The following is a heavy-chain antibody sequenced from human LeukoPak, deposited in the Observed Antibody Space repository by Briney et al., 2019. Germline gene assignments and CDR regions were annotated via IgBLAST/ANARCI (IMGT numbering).Heavy chain of an antibody. J-gene: IGHJ4*02. D-gene: IGHD3-3*01. Sequence: ASVKVSCKASGYSFTCHYIHWVRQAPGQGLEWMGWIHPNRGATNHAQKFQGRVTMTTDTSTSTTYMELRSLRSDDTAVYYCARDAETTYYDFWTGYSWDWGQGTLVTVSS. CDR1: GYSFTCHY. CDR3: ARDAETTYYDFWTGYSWD. CDR2: IHPNRGAT. V-gene: IGHV1-2*02.